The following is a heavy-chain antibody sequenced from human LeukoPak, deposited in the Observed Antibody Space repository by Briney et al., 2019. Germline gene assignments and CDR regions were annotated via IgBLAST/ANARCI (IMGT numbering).Heavy chain of an antibody. CDR3: AREHANPNNYSSPEKIFDY. D-gene: IGHD4-11*01. Sequence: QSGGSLRLSCAASGFTFSTYAVNWVRQAPGKGLVWVSRINSDGSSTSYADSVKGRFTISRDNAKNTLYLQMNSLRAEDTAVYYCAREHANPNNYSSPEKIFDYWGQGTLVTVSS. V-gene: IGHV3-74*01. CDR2: INSDGSST. CDR1: GFTFSTYA. J-gene: IGHJ4*02.